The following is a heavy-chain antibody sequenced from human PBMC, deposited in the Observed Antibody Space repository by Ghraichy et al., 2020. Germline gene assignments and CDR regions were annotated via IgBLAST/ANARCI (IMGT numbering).Heavy chain of an antibody. D-gene: IGHD1-26*01. J-gene: IGHJ5*02. CDR3: ARGPEHQLLNNWFDP. Sequence: GGSLRLSCAASGFAFSSHWMNWVRQAPGKGLEWVANINQDGTEKYYVDSVKGRFTISRDNAKNSLYLQMNSLRAEDTAVYYCARGPEHQLLNNWFDPWGHGTLVTVSS. CDR1: GFAFSSHW. CDR2: INQDGTEK. V-gene: IGHV3-7*03.